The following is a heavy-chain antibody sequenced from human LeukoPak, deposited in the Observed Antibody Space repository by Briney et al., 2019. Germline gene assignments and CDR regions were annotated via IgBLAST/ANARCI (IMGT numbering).Heavy chain of an antibody. V-gene: IGHV1-18*01. CDR1: GYTFTSYG. D-gene: IGHD3-3*01. J-gene: IGHJ4*02. CDR3: ARNQKETIFGVFGNGANYYFDY. CDR2: ISAYNGNT. Sequence: ASVKVSCKASGYTFTSYGISWVRQAPGQGLEWMGWISAYNGNTNYAQKLQGRVTMTTDTSTGTAYMELRSLRSDDTAVYYCARNQKETIFGVFGNGANYYFDYWGQGTLVTVSS.